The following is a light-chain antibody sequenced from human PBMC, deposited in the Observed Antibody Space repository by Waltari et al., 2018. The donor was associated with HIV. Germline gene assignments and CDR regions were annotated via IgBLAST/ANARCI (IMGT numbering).Light chain of an antibody. CDR2: EKN. V-gene: IGLV1-51*01. CDR3: GTWDSSLSVWV. J-gene: IGLJ3*02. Sequence: QSVLTQPPSVSAAPGQKITISCSGSSSNIGSYYVSWYQHLPGPAPKLLIHEKNQRPSGIHDRFSGSKSGTSATLDITGLQTGDEADYYCGTWDSSLSVWVFGGGTKLTVL. CDR1: SSNIGSYY.